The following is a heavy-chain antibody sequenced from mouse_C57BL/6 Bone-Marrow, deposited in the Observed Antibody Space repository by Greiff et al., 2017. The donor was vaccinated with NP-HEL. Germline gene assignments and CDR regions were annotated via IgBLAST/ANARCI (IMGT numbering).Heavy chain of an antibody. V-gene: IGHV1-19*01. CDR3: ARGKAYGSSYVTWFAY. Sequence: VQLKESGPVLVKPGASVKMSCKASGYTFTDYYMNWVKQSHGKSLEWIGVINPYNGGTSYNQKFKGKATLTVDQSSSTAYMELNSLTSEDSAFYYCARGKAYGSSYVTWFAYWGQGTLVTVSA. CDR1: GYTFTDYY. D-gene: IGHD1-1*01. CDR2: INPYNGGT. J-gene: IGHJ3*01.